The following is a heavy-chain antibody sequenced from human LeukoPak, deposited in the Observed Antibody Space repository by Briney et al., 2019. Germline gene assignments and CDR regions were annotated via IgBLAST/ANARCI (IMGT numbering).Heavy chain of an antibody. V-gene: IGHV3-30*18. D-gene: IGHD1-7*01. Sequence: GGSLRISCAPSGFTFSRHGMHWVRQVPGKGLEWVAVISSDGRKIYYGDSVKGRFIISRDTSRNILFLQMNGLRADDTAIYYCAKDKGTRYFDYWGQGTLVTISS. CDR3: AKDKGTRYFDY. CDR1: GFTFSRHG. CDR2: ISSDGRKI. J-gene: IGHJ4*02.